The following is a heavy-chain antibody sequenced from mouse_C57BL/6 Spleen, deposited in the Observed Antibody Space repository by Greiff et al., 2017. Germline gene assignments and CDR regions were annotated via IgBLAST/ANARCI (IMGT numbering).Heavy chain of an antibody. D-gene: IGHD1-1*01. CDR3: VRQDYGSSYDAMDY. CDR1: GFSFNTYA. J-gene: IGHJ4*01. CDR2: IRSKSNNYAT. V-gene: IGHV10-1*01. Sequence: GGGLVQPKGSLKLSCAASGFSFNTYAMNWVRQAPGKGLEWVARIRSKSNNYATYYADSVKDRFTISRDDSESMLYLQMNNLKTEDTAMYYCVRQDYGSSYDAMDYWGQGTSVTVSS.